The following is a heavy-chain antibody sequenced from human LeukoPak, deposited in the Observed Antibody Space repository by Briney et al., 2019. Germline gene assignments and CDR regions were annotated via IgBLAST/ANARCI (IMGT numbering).Heavy chain of an antibody. J-gene: IGHJ3*02. CDR3: AKLGVPWYSSGWYSDAFDI. Sequence: PGGSLRLSCAASGFTFSSYGMHWVRQAPGKGLEWVAVISYDGSNKYYADPVKGRFTISRDNSKNTLYLQMNSLRAEDTAVYYCAKLGVPWYSSGWYSDAFDIWGQGTMVTVSS. CDR2: ISYDGSNK. V-gene: IGHV3-30*18. D-gene: IGHD6-19*01. CDR1: GFTFSSYG.